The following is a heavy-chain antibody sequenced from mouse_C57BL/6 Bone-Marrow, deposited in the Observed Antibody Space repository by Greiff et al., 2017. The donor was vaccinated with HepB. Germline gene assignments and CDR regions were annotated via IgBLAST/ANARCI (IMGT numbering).Heavy chain of an antibody. Sequence: QVHVKQPGTELVKPGASVKLSCKASGYTFTSYWMHWVKQRPGQGLEWIGNINPSNGGTNYNEKFKSKATLTVDKSSSTAYMQLSSLTSEASAVYYCARERWITTVVVPYWYFDVWGTGTTVTVSS. CDR2: INPSNGGT. J-gene: IGHJ1*03. CDR3: ARERWITTVVVPYWYFDV. CDR1: GYTFTSYW. V-gene: IGHV1-53*01. D-gene: IGHD1-1*01.